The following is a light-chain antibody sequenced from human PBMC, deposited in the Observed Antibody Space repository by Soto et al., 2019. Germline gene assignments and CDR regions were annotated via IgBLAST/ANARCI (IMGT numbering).Light chain of an antibody. J-gene: IGLJ1*01. CDR2: ENN. Sequence: QSALTQPPSVSAAPGQKVTISCSGSSSNNGNNYVSWYQQLPGTAPKLLIYENNKRPSGIPYRFSGSKSGTSATLGITGLQFWYEADYYCGTWDSSLSAGEVFGTGTKVTVL. V-gene: IGLV1-51*02. CDR3: GTWDSSLSAGEV. CDR1: SSNNGNNY.